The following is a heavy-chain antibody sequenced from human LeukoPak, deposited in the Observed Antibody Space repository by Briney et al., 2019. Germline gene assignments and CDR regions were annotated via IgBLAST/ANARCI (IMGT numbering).Heavy chain of an antibody. CDR1: GYSFTSYW. V-gene: IGHV5-51*01. CDR3: ARLGEEYSSSSGGFDY. CDR2: IYPGDSDT. Sequence: GESLKISCKGSGYSFTSYWIGWVRQMPGKGLEWMGIIYPGDSDTRYSPSFQGQVTILADKSISTAYLQWSSLKASDTAMYYCARLGEEYSSSSGGFDYWGQGTLVTVSS. J-gene: IGHJ4*02. D-gene: IGHD6-6*01.